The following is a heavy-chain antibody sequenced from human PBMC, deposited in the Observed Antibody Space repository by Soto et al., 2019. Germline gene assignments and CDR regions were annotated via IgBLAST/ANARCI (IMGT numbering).Heavy chain of an antibody. Sequence: QLQLQESGPGLVKPSETLSLTCTVSGGSISNYYWDWIRQPAGKGLEWIGRIYTSGSTNYNPSLKSRGTMSVDTSKNQFSLNLNSVTAADTAVYYCACQSQSGPFYSYYCMDVWGQGTTVTVSS. CDR3: ACQSQSGPFYSYYCMDV. CDR1: GGSISNYY. D-gene: IGHD3-10*01. CDR2: IYTSGST. J-gene: IGHJ6*02. V-gene: IGHV4-4*07.